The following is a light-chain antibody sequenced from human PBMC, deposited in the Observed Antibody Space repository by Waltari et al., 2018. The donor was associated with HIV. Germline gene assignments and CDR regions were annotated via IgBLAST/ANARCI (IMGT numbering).Light chain of an antibody. CDR1: TSNVESNY. V-gene: IGLV1-47*01. Sequence: PGQRVTISCFGGTSNVESNYVYWYQQVPGTTPKLLIYMNHERPSGVPDRFSGSKSGTSASLAVSGLRSEDEAAYYCAVWDDSLNGLVFGGGTKLTVL. J-gene: IGLJ2*01. CDR3: AVWDDSLNGLV. CDR2: MNH.